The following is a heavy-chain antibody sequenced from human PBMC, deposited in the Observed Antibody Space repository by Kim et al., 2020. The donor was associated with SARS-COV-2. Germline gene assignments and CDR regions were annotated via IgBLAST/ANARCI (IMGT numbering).Heavy chain of an antibody. J-gene: IGHJ2*01. Sequence: GGSLRLSCAASGFTFSTYDMHWVRQATGKGLEWVSAIGSAGDTYYPGSVKGRFTMSRENAKKSLYLQMNSLRAGDTAVYYCARHAGTGWYFDLWGRGTLV. V-gene: IGHV3-13*01. CDR1: GFTFSTYD. CDR3: ARHAGTGWYFDL. D-gene: IGHD6-13*01. CDR2: IGSAGDT.